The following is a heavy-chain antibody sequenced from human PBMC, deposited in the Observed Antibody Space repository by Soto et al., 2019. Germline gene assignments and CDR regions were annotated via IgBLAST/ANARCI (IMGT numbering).Heavy chain of an antibody. J-gene: IGHJ3*01. CDR1: GFTFSSYW. D-gene: IGHD6-13*01. Sequence: GGSLRLSCAASGFTFSSYWMTWVRQAPGKGLEWVANINQDGSEKYHVDSVKGRLTISRDNAKKSLYLQMNSLRGEDMGVYYCARVGGSSQAFDVWGQGTMVTVSS. CDR2: INQDGSEK. CDR3: ARVGGSSQAFDV. V-gene: IGHV3-7*01.